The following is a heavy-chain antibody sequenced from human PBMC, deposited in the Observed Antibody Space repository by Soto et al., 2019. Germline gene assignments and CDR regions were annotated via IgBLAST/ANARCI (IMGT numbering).Heavy chain of an antibody. CDR1: GFSLSINKVA. CDR3: AHRRNSTFNY. D-gene: IGHD3-3*02. V-gene: IGHV2-5*01. Sequence: QITLKESGPTLAKPTQTLTLTCTFSGFSLSINKVAVGWIRQPPGKALEWLAVIYGNEDKRYSPSLKNRLTIAKDTSKNQVGLAMTNMDPVDTATYYCAHRRNSTFNYWGQGALVTVSS. J-gene: IGHJ4*02. CDR2: IYGNEDK.